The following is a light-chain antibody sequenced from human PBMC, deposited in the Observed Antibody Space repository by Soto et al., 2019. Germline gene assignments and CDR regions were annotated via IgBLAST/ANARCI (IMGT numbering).Light chain of an antibody. V-gene: IGLV2-14*01. J-gene: IGLJ2*01. CDR3: SSYTIRRSRAVV. Sequence: QSVLTQPASVSGSPGQSITISCTGTSSDVGAYNYLSWYQQHPGKAPKLMIFDVSIRPSGLSDGFSRSKSGNTASLSISEIHVEDSANYYSSSYTIRRSRAVVFAGGTQLTV. CDR1: SSDVGAYNY. CDR2: DVS.